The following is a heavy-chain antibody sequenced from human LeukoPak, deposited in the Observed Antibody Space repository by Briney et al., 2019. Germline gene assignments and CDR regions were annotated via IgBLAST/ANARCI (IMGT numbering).Heavy chain of an antibody. Sequence: ASVKVSCKASGYIFTNYGINWVRQAPGQGLEWMGWISPYNGNTEYTQKFQGRVTMTTDTSTTTAYMELRRLRSDDTAMYYCVRDLPSDAVAGYWGQGTLVTVSS. CDR3: VRDLPSDAVAGY. CDR1: GYIFTNYG. V-gene: IGHV1-18*01. J-gene: IGHJ4*02. CDR2: ISPYNGNT. D-gene: IGHD6-19*01.